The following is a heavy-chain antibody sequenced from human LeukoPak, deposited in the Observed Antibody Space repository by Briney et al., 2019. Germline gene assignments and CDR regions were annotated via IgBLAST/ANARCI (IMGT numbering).Heavy chain of an antibody. D-gene: IGHD3-10*01. CDR1: GFTFSRYG. J-gene: IGHJ4*02. CDR2: IWHDASNA. Sequence: GGSLRLSCAACGFTFSRYGMHWVRQAPGKGLEWVAFIWHDASNAYYADSVKGRYTISRDNSKNTLYLQMNSLRTEDTAVYYCAKIRGEIDYWGQGILVTVSS. CDR3: AKIRGEIDY. V-gene: IGHV3-30*02.